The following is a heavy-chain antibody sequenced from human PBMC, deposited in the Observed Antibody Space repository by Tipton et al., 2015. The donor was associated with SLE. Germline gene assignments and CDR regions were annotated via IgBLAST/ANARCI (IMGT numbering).Heavy chain of an antibody. CDR1: GGSIRSHY. V-gene: IGHV4-59*11. D-gene: IGHD4-17*01. CDR2: IYYSGST. CDR3: ARGRGYGDPEYFQH. Sequence: TLSLTCTVSGGSIRSHYWSWIRQPPGKGLGWIGYIYYSGSTNYNPPLKSRVTISVDTSKNQCSLKLSSVTAADTAVYYCARGRGYGDPEYFQHWGQGTLVTVSS. J-gene: IGHJ1*01.